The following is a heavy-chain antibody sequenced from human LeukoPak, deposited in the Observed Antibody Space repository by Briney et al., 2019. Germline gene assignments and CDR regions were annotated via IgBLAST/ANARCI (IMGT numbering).Heavy chain of an antibody. CDR2: IYSGGST. CDR1: ELSVGSNY. J-gene: IGHJ4*02. CDR3: ARGPSGYHNT. V-gene: IGHV3-66*01. Sequence: GGSLRLSCAASELSVGSNYMTWVRQAPGKGLEWVSLIYSGGSTYYADSVKGRFTISRDNSKNTLYLQMNSLRAEDTAVYCCARGPSGYHNTGGQGTLVTVSS. D-gene: IGHD5-12*01.